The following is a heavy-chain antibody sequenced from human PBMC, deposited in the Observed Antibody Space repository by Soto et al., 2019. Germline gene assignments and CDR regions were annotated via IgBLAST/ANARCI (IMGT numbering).Heavy chain of an antibody. CDR3: ARDICGGNCCDACDL. Sequence: QDPLAQSGADVKKPGASVHISCKASGYTFTNSGFIWVRQDPGHGFEWEGWISPYNGNTEYERKVQSRGNTTRDKPTSTAYRELSRQRADDTSVYDCARDICGGNCCDACDLGGQGTMVPVSS. CDR1: GYTFTNSG. CDR2: ISPYNGNT. D-gene: IGHD2-15*01. V-gene: IGHV1-18*01. J-gene: IGHJ3*01.